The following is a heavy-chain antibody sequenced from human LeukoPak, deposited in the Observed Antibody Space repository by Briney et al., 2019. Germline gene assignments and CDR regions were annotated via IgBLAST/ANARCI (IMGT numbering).Heavy chain of an antibody. CDR1: GGSISSYY. D-gene: IGHD6-19*01. Sequence: SETLSLTCTVSGGSISSYYWSWIRQPPGKGLEWIGEINHSGSTNYNPSLKSRVTISVDTSKNQFSLKLSSVTAADTAVYYCARGTRRAVAATGGYYFDYWGQGTLVTVSS. CDR2: INHSGST. J-gene: IGHJ4*02. CDR3: ARGTRRAVAATGGYYFDY. V-gene: IGHV4-34*01.